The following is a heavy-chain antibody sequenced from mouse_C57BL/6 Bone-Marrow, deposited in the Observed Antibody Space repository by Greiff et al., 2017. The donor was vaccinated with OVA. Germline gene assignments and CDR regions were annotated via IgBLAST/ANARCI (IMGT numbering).Heavy chain of an antibody. CDR2: INPGSGGT. CDR3: ARGRRYYGRSPGFAC. V-gene: IGHV1-54*01. Sequence: VQLQQSGAELVRPGTSVKVSCKASGYAFTNYLIEWVKQRPGPGLEWIGVINPGSGGTNYNEKFKGKATLTADKSSSTAYMQLSSLTSEDSEVYFRARGRRYYGRSPGFACWGEGTLVTVAA. D-gene: IGHD1-1*01. J-gene: IGHJ3*01. CDR1: GYAFTNYL.